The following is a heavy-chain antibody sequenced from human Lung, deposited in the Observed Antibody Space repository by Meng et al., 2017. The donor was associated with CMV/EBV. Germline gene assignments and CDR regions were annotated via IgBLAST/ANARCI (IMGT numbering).Heavy chain of an antibody. CDR1: GFTFSSYA. CDR3: AKPFYYYESINYYQDY. D-gene: IGHD3-22*01. V-gene: IGHV3-23*01. CDR2: ISGSGGNT. Sequence: GESLKISCVASGFTFSSYAMTWVRQAPGKGLEWVSDISGSGGNTYYADSVKGRFAISRDNSKNTLYLQMNSLRADDTAVYYCAKPFYYYESINYYQDYWGQGTXVTVSS. J-gene: IGHJ4*02.